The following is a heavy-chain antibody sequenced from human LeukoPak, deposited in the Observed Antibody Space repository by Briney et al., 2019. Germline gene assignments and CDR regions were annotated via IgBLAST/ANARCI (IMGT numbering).Heavy chain of an antibody. J-gene: IGHJ5*02. V-gene: IGHV4-39*07. CDR3: ARDRWSRVVAEWFDP. Sequence: SETLSLTCTVFGDSIGSGSYYWAWIRQPPGKGLEWIASTYYSGTTYYNPSLESRLTISLNTSKNQFSLRLTSVTAADTAVYFCARDRWSRVVAEWFDPWGQGTLVTVSS. CDR2: TYYSGTT. CDR1: GDSIGSGSYY. D-gene: IGHD2-15*01.